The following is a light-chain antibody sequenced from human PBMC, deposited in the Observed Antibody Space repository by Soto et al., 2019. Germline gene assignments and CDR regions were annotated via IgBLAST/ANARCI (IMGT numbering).Light chain of an antibody. V-gene: IGLV2-14*01. J-gene: IGLJ2*01. Sequence: QSALTQPASVSGSPGQSITISCTGTSSDVGVYNYVSWYQQHPGKAPKLMIYDVSNRPSGVSNRFSGSKSGNTASLTISGLQAEDEADYYCSSYTSSSTLGVFGGGTKLTVL. CDR3: SSYTSSSTLGV. CDR1: SSDVGVYNY. CDR2: DVS.